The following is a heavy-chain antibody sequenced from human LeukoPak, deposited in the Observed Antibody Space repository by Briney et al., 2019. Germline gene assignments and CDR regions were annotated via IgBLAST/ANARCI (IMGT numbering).Heavy chain of an antibody. J-gene: IGHJ4*02. CDR2: IYTSGST. V-gene: IGHV4-59*10. CDR3: ARGKRITMVRGVDLFDY. CDR1: GGSFSSYY. D-gene: IGHD3-10*01. Sequence: SETLSLTCAVYGGSFSSYYWSWIRQPAGKGLEWIGRIYTSGSTNYNPSLKSRVTMSVDTSKNQFSLKLSSVTAADTAVYYCARGKRITMVRGVDLFDYWGQGTLVTVSS.